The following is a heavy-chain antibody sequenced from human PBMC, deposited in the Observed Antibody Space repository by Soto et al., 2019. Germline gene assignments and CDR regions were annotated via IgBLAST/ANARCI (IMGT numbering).Heavy chain of an antibody. Sequence: PGESLKISCKGSGYSFPNYWIGWVRQMPGKGLEWMGIIHPDDSDTIYSPSFQGQVTISADKSISTAYLQWSSLKASDTAMYYFARGPRYYGSGKYYQYSDYWGQGTQVTVSS. J-gene: IGHJ4*02. V-gene: IGHV5-51*01. CDR1: GYSFPNYW. CDR2: IHPDDSDT. D-gene: IGHD3-10*01. CDR3: ARGPRYYGSGKYYQYSDY.